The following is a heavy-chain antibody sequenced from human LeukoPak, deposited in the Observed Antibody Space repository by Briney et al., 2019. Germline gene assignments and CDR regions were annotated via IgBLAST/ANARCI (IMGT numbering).Heavy chain of an antibody. CDR3: ARAYNDYGDLDAFDI. CDR1: GFTFSSYW. J-gene: IGHJ3*02. CDR2: IKQDGSGK. D-gene: IGHD4-17*01. Sequence: GGSLRLSCAASGFTFSSYWMSWVRQAPGKGLEWVANIKQDGSGKYYVDSVKGRFTISRDNAKNSLYLQMNSLRAEDTAVYYCARAYNDYGDLDAFDIWGQGTMVTVSS. V-gene: IGHV3-7*03.